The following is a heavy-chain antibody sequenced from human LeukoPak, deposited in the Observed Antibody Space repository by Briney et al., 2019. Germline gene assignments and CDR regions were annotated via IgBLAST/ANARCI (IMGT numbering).Heavy chain of an antibody. J-gene: IGHJ4*02. CDR2: INHSGST. CDR1: GGSFSGYY. V-gene: IGHV4-34*01. Sequence: SETLSLTCAVYGGSFSGYYWSWIRQPPGKGLEWIGEINHSGSTNYNPSLKSRVSISVDTSKNQFSLKLSSVTAADTAVYYCARGGRNTAMVIDYCGQGTLVTDSS. D-gene: IGHD5-18*01. CDR3: ARGGRNTAMVIDY.